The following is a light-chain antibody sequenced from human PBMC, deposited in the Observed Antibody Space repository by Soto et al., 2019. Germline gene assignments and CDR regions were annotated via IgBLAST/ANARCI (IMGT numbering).Light chain of an antibody. CDR2: DVS. Sequence: QSALTQPASVSGSPGQSSTISCTGTSSDVGGYNYVSWYQQHPGKAPKFMIYDVSNRPSGVSNRFSGSKPGNTASLTISGLQADDEADYYCCSYTTSNTRQIVFGTGTKLTVL. CDR1: SSDVGGYNY. CDR3: CSYTTSNTRQIV. J-gene: IGLJ1*01. V-gene: IGLV2-14*01.